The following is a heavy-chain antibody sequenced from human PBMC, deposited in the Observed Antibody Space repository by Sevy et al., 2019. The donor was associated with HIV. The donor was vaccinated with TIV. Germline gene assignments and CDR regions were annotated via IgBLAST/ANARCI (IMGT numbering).Heavy chain of an antibody. Sequence: LRLSCTPSGFTFGDYTMTWVRQAPGKGLEWVAFIRGKPYGGTTEYAASVKGRFSVSRDDSKSIAYLQMNSLKIEDTGVYYCTRVEGAADWGMDVWGQGTTVTVSS. V-gene: IGHV3-49*04. CDR2: IRGKPYGGTT. CDR1: GFTFGDYT. D-gene: IGHD1-26*01. J-gene: IGHJ6*02. CDR3: TRVEGAADWGMDV.